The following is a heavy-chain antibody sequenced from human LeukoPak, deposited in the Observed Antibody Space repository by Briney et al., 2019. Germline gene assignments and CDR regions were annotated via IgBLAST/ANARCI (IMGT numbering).Heavy chain of an antibody. CDR3: AKDRGWGYFEY. CDR2: MSYDGINK. D-gene: IGHD3-22*01. Sequence: SGGSLRLSCAASGFTFSTYGMHWVRQAPGKGPEWVAVMSYDGINKYYEDSVKGRFIISRDTSKNTLYLQMNSLRAEDTAVYYCAKDRGWGYFEYWGQGTLVTVSS. CDR1: GFTFSTYG. J-gene: IGHJ4*02. V-gene: IGHV3-30*18.